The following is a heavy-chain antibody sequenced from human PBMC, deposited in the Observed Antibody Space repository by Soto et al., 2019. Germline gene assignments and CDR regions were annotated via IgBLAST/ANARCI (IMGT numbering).Heavy chain of an antibody. CDR1: GFTFSSHA. CDR3: AKNRSGSSSRGCVAF. D-gene: IGHD6-6*01. J-gene: IGHJ4*02. V-gene: IGHV3-23*01. CDR2: ISGNTYDI. Sequence: EVQLLESGGGLVQPGGSLRLSCAASGFTFSSHAMNWVRQAPGKGLEWVSAISGNTYDIYYADSVKGRFTISRDNSKNTLFLQMNSLRADDTALYYCAKNRSGSSSRGCVAFWGQGPLVTGSS.